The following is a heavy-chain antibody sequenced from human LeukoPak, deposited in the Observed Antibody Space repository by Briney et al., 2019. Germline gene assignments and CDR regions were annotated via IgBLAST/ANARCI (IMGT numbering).Heavy chain of an antibody. CDR3: ARGPYYGSGSWYNYYMDV. CDR2: ISAYNGNT. V-gene: IGHV1-18*01. D-gene: IGHD3-10*01. CDR1: GYTFTSYG. J-gene: IGHJ6*03. Sequence: RASVKVCCKASGYTFTSYGISWVRQAPGQGLEWMGWISAYNGNTNYAQKLQGRVTMTTDTSTSTAYMELRSLRSDDTAVYYCARGPYYGSGSWYNYYMDVWGKGTTVTVSS.